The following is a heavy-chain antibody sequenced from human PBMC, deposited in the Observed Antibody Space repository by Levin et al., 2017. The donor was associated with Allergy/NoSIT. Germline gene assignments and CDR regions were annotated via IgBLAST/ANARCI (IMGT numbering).Heavy chain of an antibody. V-gene: IGHV3-43*01. D-gene: IGHD1-26*01. CDR3: AKGGGYLAFDY. J-gene: IGHJ4*02. Sequence: GESLKISCAASGFTFDDYTMHWVRQAPGKGLEWVSLISWDGGSTYYADSVKGRFTISRDNSKNSLYLQMNSLRTEDTALYYCAKGGGYLAFDYWGQGTLVTVSS. CDR2: ISWDGGST. CDR1: GFTFDDYT.